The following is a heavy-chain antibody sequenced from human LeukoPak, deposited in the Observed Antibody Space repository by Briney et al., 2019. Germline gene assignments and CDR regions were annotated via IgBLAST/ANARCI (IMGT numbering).Heavy chain of an antibody. CDR3: ARGDVVRGEVHALNY. D-gene: IGHD3-10*01. V-gene: IGHV1-2*02. CDR2: INPKCGGT. J-gene: IGHJ4*02. Sequence: ASGKSSCKASGYTFTRYYMHWVRQAPGQGLGCMGGINPKCGGTNYAQKLQLRVTRTRDTSISTAYMEQSRLRYADTAVYYCARGDVVRGEVHALNYWGQGTLVTVSS. CDR1: GYTFTRYY.